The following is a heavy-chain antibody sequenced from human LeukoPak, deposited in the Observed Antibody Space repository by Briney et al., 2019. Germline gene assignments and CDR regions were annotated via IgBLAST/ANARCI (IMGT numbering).Heavy chain of an antibody. D-gene: IGHD5-18*01. CDR3: AKHLSAMASFDH. CDR2: ITASGSTT. Sequence: GGSLRLSCAASGFTFRSYVMTWVRQAPGKGLEWVSSITASGSTTYHADSVKGRFTISRDNSKNTLYLQMNSLRAEDTAVYYCAKHLSAMASFDHWGQGTLVTVSS. CDR1: GFTFRSYV. J-gene: IGHJ4*02. V-gene: IGHV3-23*01.